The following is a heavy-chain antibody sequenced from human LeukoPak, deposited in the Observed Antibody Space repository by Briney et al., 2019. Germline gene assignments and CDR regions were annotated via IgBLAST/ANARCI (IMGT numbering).Heavy chain of an antibody. J-gene: IGHJ4*02. D-gene: IGHD6-19*01. Sequence: VQPGGSLRLSCAASGFTFSSYGMHWVRQAPGKGLEWVAFIRDDGSNKYYVDSVKGRFTISRDNSKNTLYLQMNSLRAEDKAVYYCATGSSSGWYGRFDYWGQGTLVTVSS. CDR3: ATGSSSGWYGRFDY. CDR1: GFTFSSYG. CDR2: IRDDGSNK. V-gene: IGHV3-30*02.